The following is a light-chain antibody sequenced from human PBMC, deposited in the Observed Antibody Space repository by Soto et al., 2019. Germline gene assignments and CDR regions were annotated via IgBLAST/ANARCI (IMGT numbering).Light chain of an antibody. V-gene: IGLV2-8*01. CDR3: SSYAGSNNLYV. CDR2: EVS. CDR1: SSDVGGYNY. Sequence: QSALTQPPSASGSPGQSVTISCTGTSSDVGGYNYVSWYQQHPGKAPKLMIYEVSKRPSGVPDRFSGSKSGNTASLTVSGLQAEDEADYYCSSYAGSNNLYVFGTGTKVTGL. J-gene: IGLJ1*01.